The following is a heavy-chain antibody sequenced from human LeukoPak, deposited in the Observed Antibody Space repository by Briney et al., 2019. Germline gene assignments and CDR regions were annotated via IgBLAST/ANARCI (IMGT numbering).Heavy chain of an antibody. V-gene: IGHV1-2*02. CDR1: GYTFTGYY. J-gene: IGHJ4*02. Sequence: ASVKVSCKASGYTFTGYYMHWVRQAPGQGLEWMGWINPNSGGTNYAQKFQGRVTMTRDTSISTAYMELSRLRSDDTAVYYCARDGAVRFLEWLWGGFYFDYWGQGTLVTVSS. CDR3: ARDGAVRFLEWLWGGFYFDY. CDR2: INPNSGGT. D-gene: IGHD3-3*01.